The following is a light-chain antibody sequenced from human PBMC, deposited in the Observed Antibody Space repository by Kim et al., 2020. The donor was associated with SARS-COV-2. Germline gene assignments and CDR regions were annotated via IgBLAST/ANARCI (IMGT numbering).Light chain of an antibody. CDR1: SSDVA. CDR3: CSYAGSYVV. V-gene: IGLV2-11*01. J-gene: IGLJ2*01. Sequence: AESGSPEQSVPISCTGTSSDVAWYQQHPGKAPKLMIYDVTKRPSGGPDRFSGSKSGNTASLTISGLQAEDEADYYCCSYAGSYVVFGGGTQLTVL. CDR2: DVT.